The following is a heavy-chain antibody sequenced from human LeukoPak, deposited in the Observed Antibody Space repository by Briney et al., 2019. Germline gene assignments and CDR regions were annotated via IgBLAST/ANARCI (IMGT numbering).Heavy chain of an antibody. CDR3: ARGGERSGAFDY. CDR1: GYTFTSYG. Sequence: ASVKVSCKASGYTFTSYGISWVRQAPGQGLEWMGWISAYNGNTNYAQKLQGRVTITADKSTSTAYMELSSLRSEDTAVYYCARGGERSGAFDYWGQGTLVTVSS. V-gene: IGHV1-18*01. J-gene: IGHJ4*02. D-gene: IGHD1-1*01. CDR2: ISAYNGNT.